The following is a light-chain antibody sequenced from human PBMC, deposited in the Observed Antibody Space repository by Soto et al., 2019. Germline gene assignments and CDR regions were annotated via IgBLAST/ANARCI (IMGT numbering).Light chain of an antibody. Sequence: QAVVTQPASVSGSPGQSITISCTGTSRDIGGYNYVCWYQQHPDKVPKLMIYDVSNRPSGVSNRFSGSKSGNTAYLTISGLQAEDEADYYCSSYTSTGPHVFGTGTKLTVL. J-gene: IGLJ1*01. CDR3: SSYTSTGPHV. V-gene: IGLV2-14*01. CDR2: DVS. CDR1: SRDIGGYNY.